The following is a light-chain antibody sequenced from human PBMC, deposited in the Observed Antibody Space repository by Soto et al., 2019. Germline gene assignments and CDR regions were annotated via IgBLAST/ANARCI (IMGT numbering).Light chain of an antibody. CDR1: SSNIGAGYD. J-gene: IGLJ2*01. Sequence: QSVLTQPPSVSGAPGQRVTISCTGSSSNIGAGYDVHWYQQLPGTAPKLLIYGNSNRPSGVPDRFSGSKSGTSASLAITGRQAEDDADYYRQSYDSSLSGYVVFGAGTKLTVL. CDR2: GNS. V-gene: IGLV1-40*01. CDR3: QSYDSSLSGYVV.